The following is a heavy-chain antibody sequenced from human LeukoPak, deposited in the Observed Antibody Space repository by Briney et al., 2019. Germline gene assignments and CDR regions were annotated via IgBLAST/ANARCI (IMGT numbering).Heavy chain of an antibody. J-gene: IGHJ2*01. CDR2: INPNSGGT. Sequence: ASVKVSCKTSAYTFTDYYMHWVRQAPGQGLEWMGWINPNSGGTNYAQKFQGRVTMTRDTSISTAYMELSRLRSDDTAVYYCASDSADWLWYFDLWGRGTLVTVSS. CDR3: ASDSADWLWYFDL. CDR1: AYTFTDYY. D-gene: IGHD3-9*01. V-gene: IGHV1-2*02.